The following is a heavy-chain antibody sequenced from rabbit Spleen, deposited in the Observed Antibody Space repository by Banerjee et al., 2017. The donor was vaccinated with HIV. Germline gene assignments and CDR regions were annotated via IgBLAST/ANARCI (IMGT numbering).Heavy chain of an antibody. CDR3: ARDLASVVGWNLHL. V-gene: IGHV1S45*01. J-gene: IGHJ4*01. D-gene: IGHD3-1*01. Sequence: QEQLVESGGGLVKPEGSLTLSCKASGFSFSDRDVMCWVRQAPGKGLEWIACINTYTGKPVYATWAKGRFTISRTSSTTVTLQMTSLTAADTATHFCARDLASVVGWNLHLWGPGTLVTVS. CDR1: GFSFSDRDV. CDR2: INTYTGKP.